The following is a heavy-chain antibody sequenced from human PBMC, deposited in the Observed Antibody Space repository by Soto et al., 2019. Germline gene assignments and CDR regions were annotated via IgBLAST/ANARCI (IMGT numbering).Heavy chain of an antibody. CDR2: ISYDGSNK. Sequence: QVQLVESGGGVVQPGRSLRLSCAASGFTFSSYAMHWVRQAPGKGLEWVAVISYDGSNKYYADSVKGRFTISRDNSKNTLYLQMNSLRAEDTAVYYCARDLWPEDSYGPYYYSGMDVWGQGTTVTVSS. CDR3: ARDLWPEDSYGPYYYSGMDV. J-gene: IGHJ6*02. V-gene: IGHV3-30-3*01. CDR1: GFTFSSYA. D-gene: IGHD5-18*01.